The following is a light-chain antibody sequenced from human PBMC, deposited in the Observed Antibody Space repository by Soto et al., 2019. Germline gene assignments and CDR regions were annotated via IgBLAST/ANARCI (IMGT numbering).Light chain of an antibody. CDR2: GAS. V-gene: IGKV3-20*01. CDR1: QSVSTSD. J-gene: IGKJ4*01. CDR3: QQYGSSPT. Sequence: EIVLTQSPGTLSLSPGERATLSCRASQSVSTSDFAWYQQKPGQAPRLLMYGASHRASGIPDRFSGSGSGTDFTLTISRLEPEDFAVYYCQQYGSSPTFGGGTRVEIK.